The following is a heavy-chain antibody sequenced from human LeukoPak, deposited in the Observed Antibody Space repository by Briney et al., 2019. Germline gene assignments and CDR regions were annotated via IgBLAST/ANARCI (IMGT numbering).Heavy chain of an antibody. CDR2: INPNSGDT. J-gene: IGHJ5*02. CDR3: ARADGGSGTYSAVFWFDP. Sequence: ASVKVSCKTSGYTFSDYYIHWIRQAPGQGLEWVGWINPNSGDTDYAQKFQGRVTVTRDTSISTAYMELGRLRSDDTAVYYCARADGGSGTYSAVFWFDPWGQGTQVTVSS. CDR1: GYTFSDYY. V-gene: IGHV1-2*02. D-gene: IGHD3-10*01.